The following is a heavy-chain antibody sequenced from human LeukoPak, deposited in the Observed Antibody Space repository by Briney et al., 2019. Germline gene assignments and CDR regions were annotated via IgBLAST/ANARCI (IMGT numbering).Heavy chain of an antibody. Sequence: GGSLRLSCVASGFTFSSYEMNWVRQAPGKGLEWLSYIGSSDSTTHYADSVKGRFTISRDNAKNTLYLQMNSLRAEDTAVYYCARVFHLIDHWGQGTLVTVSS. CDR1: GFTFSSYE. CDR3: ARVFHLIDH. V-gene: IGHV3-48*03. J-gene: IGHJ4*02. CDR2: IGSSDSTT.